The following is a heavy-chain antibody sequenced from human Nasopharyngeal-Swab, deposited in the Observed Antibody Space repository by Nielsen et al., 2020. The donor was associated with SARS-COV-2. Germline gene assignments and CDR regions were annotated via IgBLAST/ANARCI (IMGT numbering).Heavy chain of an antibody. V-gene: IGHV1-69*05. D-gene: IGHD6-19*01. CDR3: ARDLTKSIAVPGNYYYGMDV. Sequence: SVKVSCKASGGTFSSYAISWVRQAPGQGLEWMGGIIPIFGTANYAQKFQGRVTMTRDTSTSTVYMGLSSLRSEDTAVYYCARDLTKSIAVPGNYYYGMDVWGQGTTVTVCS. J-gene: IGHJ6*02. CDR1: GGTFSSYA. CDR2: IIPIFGTA.